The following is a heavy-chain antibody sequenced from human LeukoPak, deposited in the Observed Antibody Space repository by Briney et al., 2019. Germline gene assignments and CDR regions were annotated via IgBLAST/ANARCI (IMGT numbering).Heavy chain of an antibody. CDR1: GFTFSSYS. D-gene: IGHD6-13*01. V-gene: IGHV3-30-3*01. CDR3: ARDRIAAGGPYWFDP. CDR2: ISSDGTIK. Sequence: GGSLRLPCAAAGFTFSSYSMHWVRQAPGKGLEWVAVISSDGTIKNYADSVKGRFTISRDNSENTLYLQMNSLTPEDTAVYYCARDRIAAGGPYWFDPWGQGTLVTVSS. J-gene: IGHJ5*02.